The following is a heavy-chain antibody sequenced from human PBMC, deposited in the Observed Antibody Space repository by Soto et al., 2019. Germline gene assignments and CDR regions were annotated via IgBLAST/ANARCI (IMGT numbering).Heavy chain of an antibody. Sequence: PGGSLRLSCAASEFPFSNAWMSWVRQAPGKGLEWVGRIKSKTDGGTTDYAAPVKGRFTISRDDSKNTLYLQMNSLKTEDTAVYYFTTSHLGYDFWSGYPCWGRGTLVTVSA. CDR2: IKSKTDGGTT. D-gene: IGHD3-3*01. J-gene: IGHJ4*02. V-gene: IGHV3-15*01. CDR3: TTSHLGYDFWSGYPC. CDR1: EFPFSNAW.